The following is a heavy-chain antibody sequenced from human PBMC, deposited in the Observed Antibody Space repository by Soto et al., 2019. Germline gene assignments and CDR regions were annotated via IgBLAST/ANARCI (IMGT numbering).Heavy chain of an antibody. CDR1: GYTFISYS. Sequence: QLVQSGGEVKKPGASVQVSCKASGYTFISYSISWVRQAPGQGLEGVGWLNAYTGNTKLAQKVQGRVTLTTDRSTSTAYLELRRLRSDDTAVYYCARDEQQLVRGLDYWGQVTLVSVSS. V-gene: IGHV1-18*01. D-gene: IGHD6-13*01. J-gene: IGHJ4*02. CDR3: ARDEQQLVRGLDY. CDR2: LNAYTGNT.